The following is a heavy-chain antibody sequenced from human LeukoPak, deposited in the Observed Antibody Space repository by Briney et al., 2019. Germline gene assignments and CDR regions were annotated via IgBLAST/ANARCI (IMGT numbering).Heavy chain of an antibody. J-gene: IGHJ6*02. CDR3: ARGPNVGATVRGYYYYGMDV. CDR2: INHSGST. V-gene: IGHV4-34*01. Sequence: PSETLSLTCTVSGGSISSYYWSWIRQPPGKGLEWIGEINHSGSTNYNPSLKSRVTISVDTSKNQFSLKLSSVTAADTAVYYCARGPNVGATVRGYYYYGMDVWGQGTTVTVSS. CDR1: GGSISSYY. D-gene: IGHD1-26*01.